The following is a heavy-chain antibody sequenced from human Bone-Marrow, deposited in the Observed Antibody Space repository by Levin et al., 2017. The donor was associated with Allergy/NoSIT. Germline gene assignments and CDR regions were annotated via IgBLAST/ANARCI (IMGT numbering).Heavy chain of an antibody. V-gene: IGHV3-49*05. CDR1: GFTFADYA. Sequence: KPGGSLRLSCIGSGFTFADYAMSWFRQAPGKGLEWVGFIRSKAYGETTEYAASVTGRFTFSRDDSKNIAYLHMNSLKSEDTAVYYCSRDFSSGWLDNHHFGMDVWGQGTTVTVSS. CDR2: IRSKAYGETT. J-gene: IGHJ6*02. D-gene: IGHD6-19*01. CDR3: SRDFSSGWLDNHHFGMDV.